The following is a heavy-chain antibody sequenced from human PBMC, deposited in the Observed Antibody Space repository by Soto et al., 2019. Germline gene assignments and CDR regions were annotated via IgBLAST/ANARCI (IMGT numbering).Heavy chain of an antibody. J-gene: IGHJ6*02. CDR3: ARDIVVVPAATPYYYYFGMDV. V-gene: IGHV1-46*01. Sequence: ASVKVSCKASGYTFTSYYMHWVRQAPGQGLEWMGIINPSGGSTSYAQKFQGRVTMTRDTSTSTVYMELSSLRSEDTAVYYCARDIVVVPAATPYYYYFGMDVWGQGTTVTVYS. CDR2: INPSGGST. CDR1: GYTFTSYY. D-gene: IGHD2-2*02.